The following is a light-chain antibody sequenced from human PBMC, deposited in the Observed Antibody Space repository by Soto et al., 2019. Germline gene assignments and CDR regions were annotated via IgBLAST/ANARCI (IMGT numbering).Light chain of an antibody. CDR1: SSDVGAYNY. V-gene: IGLV2-14*01. Sequence: QSVLTQPASVSGSPGQSIAISCTGTSSDVGAYNYVSWYQQHPGKAPKPVIYDVSGRPSGISDRFSGSKSGNTASLTISGLQAEDEADYYCASYTTSSTVVLGGWTKLTVL. J-gene: IGLJ3*02. CDR3: ASYTTSSTVV. CDR2: DVS.